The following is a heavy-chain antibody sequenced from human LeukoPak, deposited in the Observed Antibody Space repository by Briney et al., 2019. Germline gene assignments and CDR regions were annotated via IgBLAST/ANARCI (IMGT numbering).Heavy chain of an antibody. D-gene: IGHD2-2*01. CDR1: GFTFSTYG. J-gene: IGHJ4*02. V-gene: IGHV3-33*01. CDR3: ARSDCSSSNCDFDN. CDR2: IWFDGSKK. Sequence: GRSLRLSCAASGFTFSTYGMHWVRQAPGKGLEWVAVIWFDGSKKYYADSVKGRFTISRDNSKNTLYLQMNSLRAEDTAVYYCARSDCSSSNCDFDNWGQGTLVTVSS.